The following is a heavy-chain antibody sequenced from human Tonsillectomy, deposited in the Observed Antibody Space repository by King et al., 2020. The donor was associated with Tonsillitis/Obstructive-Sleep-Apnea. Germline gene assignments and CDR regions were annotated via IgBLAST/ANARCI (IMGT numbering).Heavy chain of an antibody. V-gene: IGHV3-30*18. CDR1: GFTFSSFS. J-gene: IGHJ6*03. Sequence: QVQLVESGGGVVQPGRSLRLSCAASGFTFSSFSMHWVRQAPGKGLEWVAVILYDGSKKYYADSVKGRFTISRDNSKNTLYLQMNSLRAEDTAVYYCAKSPSGYCSGTSCYYYYYMDVWGKGTTVTVSS. CDR3: AKSPSGYCSGTSCYYYYYMDV. D-gene: IGHD2-2*01. CDR2: ILYDGSKK.